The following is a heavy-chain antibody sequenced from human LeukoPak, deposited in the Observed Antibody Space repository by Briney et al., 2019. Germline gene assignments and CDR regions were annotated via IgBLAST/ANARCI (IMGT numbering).Heavy chain of an antibody. J-gene: IGHJ6*03. D-gene: IGHD1-26*01. CDR3: ARDPYSGSYGDSYYYYMDV. V-gene: IGHV4-34*01. CDR1: GGSFSGYY. CDR2: INHSGST. Sequence: SETLSLTCAVYGGSFSGYYWSWIRQPPGKGLEWIGEINHSGSTNYNPSLKSRVTISVDTSKNQFSLKLSSVTAADTAVYYCARDPYSGSYGDSYYYYMDVWGKGTTVTISS.